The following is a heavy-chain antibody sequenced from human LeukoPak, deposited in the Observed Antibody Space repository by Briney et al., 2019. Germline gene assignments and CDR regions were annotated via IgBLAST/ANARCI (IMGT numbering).Heavy chain of an antibody. Sequence: SQTLSLTCTVSGGPISSGSYYWRWIRQPAGKGLEGIGHIYPSGSTNYNPSLKSRVTISIDTSRNQFSLNLNSVTAADTAVYYCAREYSNPLRYFDYWGQGTLVTVSS. D-gene: IGHD4-11*01. J-gene: IGHJ4*02. CDR3: AREYSNPLRYFDY. CDR1: GGPISSGSYY. CDR2: IYPSGST. V-gene: IGHV4-61*09.